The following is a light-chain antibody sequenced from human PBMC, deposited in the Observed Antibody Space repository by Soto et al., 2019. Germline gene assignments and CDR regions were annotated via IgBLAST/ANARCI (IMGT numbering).Light chain of an antibody. CDR2: AAT. J-gene: IGKJ4*01. CDR3: LQDHNDPLT. V-gene: IGKV1-6*02. CDR1: QGIGND. Sequence: AIQMAQSPSSLSASVGDRVTITCRASQGIGNDVGWYQQKPGKAPKLLLYAATTLQSGVPSRFSGTRSGTDFTLTISSLQPEDFATYYCLQDHNDPLTFGGGTKVEI.